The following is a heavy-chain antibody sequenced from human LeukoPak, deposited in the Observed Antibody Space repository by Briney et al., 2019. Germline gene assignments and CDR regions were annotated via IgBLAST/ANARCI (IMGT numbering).Heavy chain of an antibody. CDR2: IWYDGSNK. CDR3: AKDGNRAFGGVIVHYYYYYMDV. J-gene: IGHJ6*03. Sequence: GGSLRLSCAASGFTFSSYGMHWVRQAPGKGLEWVAVIWYDGSNKYYADSVKGRFTISRDNSKNTLYLQMNSLRTEDTAVYYCAKDGNRAFGGVIVHYYYYYMDVWGKGTTVTVSS. CDR1: GFTFSSYG. D-gene: IGHD3-16*02. V-gene: IGHV3-33*06.